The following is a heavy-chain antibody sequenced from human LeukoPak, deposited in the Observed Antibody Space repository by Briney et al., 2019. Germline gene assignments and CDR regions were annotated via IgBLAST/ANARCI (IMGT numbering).Heavy chain of an antibody. D-gene: IGHD6-13*01. V-gene: IGHV3-74*03. CDR1: GFTFTNYW. Sequence: GGSLRLSCVVSGFTFTNYWMHWVRQAPGKGLVCVSRINSDGSSTTYADSVKGRFTISRDNAKNTLYLQMNSLRAEDTAVYYCARDLGPYTSSWYYYYYYYMDVWGKGTTVTVSS. J-gene: IGHJ6*03. CDR2: INSDGSST. CDR3: ARDLGPYTSSWYYYYYYYMDV.